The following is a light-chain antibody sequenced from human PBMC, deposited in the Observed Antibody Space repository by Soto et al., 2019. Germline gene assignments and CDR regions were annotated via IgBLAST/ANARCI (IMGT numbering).Light chain of an antibody. CDR1: QGIGNY. CDR2: AAS. CDR3: QKYYSAPIT. Sequence: DIQMTQSPSSLSASVGDRVTITCRASQGIGNYLAWYQQKPGKVPKLLIYAASTLQSGVPSRFSGSGSGTDFTLTISSLQPEDVATYYCQKYYSAPITFGQGTRLEIK. J-gene: IGKJ5*01. V-gene: IGKV1-27*01.